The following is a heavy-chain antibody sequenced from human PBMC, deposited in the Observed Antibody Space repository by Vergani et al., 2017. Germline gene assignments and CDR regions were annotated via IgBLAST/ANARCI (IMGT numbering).Heavy chain of an antibody. CDR1: GGSISSYY. Sequence: QVQLQESGPGLVKPSETLSLTCTVSGGSISSYYWSWTRQPPGKGLEWIGYIYTSGSTNYNPSLTSRVTISVDTSKNQFALKLSSVTAADTAVYYCARGPVVKVGATPPDYWGQGTLVTVSS. CDR3: ARGPVVKVGATPPDY. J-gene: IGHJ4*02. V-gene: IGHV4-4*09. CDR2: IYTSGST. D-gene: IGHD1-26*01.